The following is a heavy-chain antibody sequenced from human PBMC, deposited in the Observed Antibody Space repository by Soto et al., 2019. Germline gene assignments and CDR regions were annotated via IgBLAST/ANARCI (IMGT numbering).Heavy chain of an antibody. Sequence: SETLSLTCTVSGDSISSGDYYWSWIRQPPGKGLEWIGHIYYSGTTYYNPALKSRVTISVDTSKNQFSLKLSSVTAADTAVYHCARSRYCSSSSCFTLGDYFDAWGQGTLVTVSS. V-gene: IGHV4-30-4*01. CDR2: IYYSGTT. D-gene: IGHD2-2*01. CDR1: GDSISSGDYY. J-gene: IGHJ4*02. CDR3: ARSRYCSSSSCFTLGDYFDA.